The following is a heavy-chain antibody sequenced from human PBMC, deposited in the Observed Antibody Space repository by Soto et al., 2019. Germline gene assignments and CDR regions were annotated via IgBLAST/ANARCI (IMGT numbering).Heavy chain of an antibody. V-gene: IGHV4-61*01. CDR1: GGSISSGTSY. Sequence: QVQLQESGPGLVKPSETLSLTCSVSGGSISSGTSYWSWIRQPPGKGLEWIAYISDSGSTNYNPSLRSRVTIPEGTSKNLFPLKLTSVTTADTAVYYCAGGILAPPTRHWGQGTLVTVSS. J-gene: IGHJ4*02. D-gene: IGHD5-12*01. CDR2: ISDSGST. CDR3: AGGILAPPTRH.